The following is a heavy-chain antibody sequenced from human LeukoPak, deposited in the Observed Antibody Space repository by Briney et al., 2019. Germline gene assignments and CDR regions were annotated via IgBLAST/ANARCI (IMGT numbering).Heavy chain of an antibody. V-gene: IGHV4-59*08. CDR2: IYYSGST. CDR3: ARSYGDHYFDY. J-gene: IGHJ4*02. CDR1: GGSISSYY. D-gene: IGHD4-17*01. Sequence: SETLSLTCTVSGGSISSYYWSWIRQPPGKGLEWIGYIYYSGSTNYNPSLKSRVTISVDTSKNQFSLKLSSVTAADTAVYYCARSYGDHYFDYWGQGTLVTVSS.